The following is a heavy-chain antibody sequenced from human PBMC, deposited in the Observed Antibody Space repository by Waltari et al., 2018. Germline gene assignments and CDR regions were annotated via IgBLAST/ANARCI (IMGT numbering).Heavy chain of an antibody. V-gene: IGHV4-4*07. Sequence: QVPLQESGPGLVKPSETLSLTCTVSGGSISGYYWNWIRQPAGKGLEWIGRVYTSGSTNYNPSLKSRVTMSVDTSKNQFSLKLSSVTAADTAVYFCAREIDRGPGRWFDPWGQGTLVTVSS. CDR1: GGSISGYY. D-gene: IGHD1-26*01. J-gene: IGHJ5*02. CDR3: AREIDRGPGRWFDP. CDR2: VYTSGST.